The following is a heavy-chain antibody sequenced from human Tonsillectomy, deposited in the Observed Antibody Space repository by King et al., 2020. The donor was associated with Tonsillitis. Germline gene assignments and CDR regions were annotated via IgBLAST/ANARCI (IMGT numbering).Heavy chain of an antibody. CDR2: IRSKAYGGTT. V-gene: IGHV3-49*03. CDR1: GFTFGDYA. CDR3: TRDQVLWSGYWGINAFDI. D-gene: IGHD3-3*01. Sequence: VQLVESGGGLVQPGRSLRLSCTASGFTFGDYAMSWFRQAPGKGLEWVGFIRSKAYGGTTAYAASVKGRFTISRDDSKSIAYLQMKSLKTEDTAVYYCTRDQVLWSGYWGINAFDIWGQGTMVAVSS. J-gene: IGHJ3*02.